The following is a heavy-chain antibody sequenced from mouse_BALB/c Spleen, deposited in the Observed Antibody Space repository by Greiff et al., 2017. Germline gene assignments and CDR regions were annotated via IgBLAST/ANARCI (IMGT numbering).Heavy chain of an antibody. CDR3: ARDGNGNYEGFDY. J-gene: IGHJ2*01. CDR1: GYSITSGYY. D-gene: IGHD2-1*01. CDR2: ISYDGSN. Sequence: VQLQQSGPGLVKPSQSLSLTCSVTGYSITSGYYWNWIRQFPGNKLEWMGYISYDGSNNYNPSLKNRISITRDTSKNQFFLKLNSVTTEDTATYYCARDGNGNYEGFDYWGQGTTLTVSS. V-gene: IGHV3-6*02.